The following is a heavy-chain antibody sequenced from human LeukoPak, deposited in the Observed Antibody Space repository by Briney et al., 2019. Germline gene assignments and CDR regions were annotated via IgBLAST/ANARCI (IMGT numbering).Heavy chain of an antibody. V-gene: IGHV3-11*01. Sequence: GESLRLSCAASGFTFSDYYMSWIRQAPGKGLEWVSYIRDSGSTKYHADSVKGRFTISRANAENSLYMQMNSLRAEDTAVYYGAGAAVGAGGTWGGGPLFTVS. CDR3: AGAAVGAGGT. D-gene: IGHD4/OR15-4a*01. CDR1: GFTFSDYY. J-gene: IGHJ5*02. CDR2: IRDSGSTK.